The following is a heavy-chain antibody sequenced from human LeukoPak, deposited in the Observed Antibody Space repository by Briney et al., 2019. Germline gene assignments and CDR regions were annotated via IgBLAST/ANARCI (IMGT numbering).Heavy chain of an antibody. D-gene: IGHD2-2*01. CDR1: GGSISSYY. Sequence: SETLSLTCTVSGGSISSYYWGWIRQPPGKGLEWIGYIYYSGSTNYNPSLKSRVTISVDTSKNQFSLELSSVTAADTAVYYCARDNQRYCSSTSCWYYYGMDVWGQGTTVTVSS. V-gene: IGHV4-59*01. J-gene: IGHJ6*02. CDR3: ARDNQRYCSSTSCWYYYGMDV. CDR2: IYYSGST.